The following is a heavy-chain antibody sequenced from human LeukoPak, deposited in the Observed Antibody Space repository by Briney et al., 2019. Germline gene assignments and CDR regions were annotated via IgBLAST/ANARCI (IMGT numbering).Heavy chain of an antibody. Sequence: GGSLRLSCAASGFTFDDCAMHWVRQASGKGLEWVSGISWNSGRIGYADSVKGRFTISRDNAKNSLYLQMNSLRAEDTALYYCAKDLVRGVYYYYDMDVWGQGTTVTVSS. CDR1: GFTFDDCA. CDR2: ISWNSGRI. D-gene: IGHD3-10*01. J-gene: IGHJ6*02. CDR3: AKDLVRGVYYYYDMDV. V-gene: IGHV3-9*01.